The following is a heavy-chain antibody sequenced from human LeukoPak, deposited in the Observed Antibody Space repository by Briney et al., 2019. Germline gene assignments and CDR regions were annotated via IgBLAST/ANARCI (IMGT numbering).Heavy chain of an antibody. J-gene: IGHJ4*02. Sequence: GGSLRLSCAASGFTFSSYAMSWVRQASGKGLEWVSAISGSGGSIYYADSVKGRFTISRDNSKNTLYLQMNRLRAEDTAVYYCAKFLERPLRSNFDYWGQGTLVTVSS. CDR2: ISGSGGSI. CDR1: GFTFSSYA. V-gene: IGHV3-23*01. CDR3: AKFLERPLRSNFDY. D-gene: IGHD1-1*01.